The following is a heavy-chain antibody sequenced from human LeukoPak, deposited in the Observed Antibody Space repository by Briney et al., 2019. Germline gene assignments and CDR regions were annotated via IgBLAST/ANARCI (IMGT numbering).Heavy chain of an antibody. CDR3: ARHFGNNAWNDY. CDR2: IKPDGSGQ. V-gene: IGHV3-7*01. J-gene: IGHJ4*02. Sequence: GGSLRLSCAASGFTFSSYWMTWVRQAPGKGLEWVANIKPDGSGQNYVDSVKGRFTISRDNAKNSLYLEMHSLSAEDTATFYCARHFGNNAWNDYWGQGTLVTVSS. CDR1: GFTFSSYW. D-gene: IGHD1-1*01.